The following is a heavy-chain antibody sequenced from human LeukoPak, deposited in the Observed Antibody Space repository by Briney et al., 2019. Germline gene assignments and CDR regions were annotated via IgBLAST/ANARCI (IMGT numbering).Heavy chain of an antibody. CDR3: ATIKRGDIFGYFDF. CDR1: GGSISPYY. J-gene: IGHJ4*02. Sequence: SETLSLTCTVSGGSISPYYWSWIRQPPGKGLEWIGYIYASGSTNYNPSLKSRVTISVDTSKKLLSLKLSSVTAADTAVYYCATIKRGDIFGYFDFWGQGILVAVSS. D-gene: IGHD5-18*01. CDR2: IYASGST. V-gene: IGHV4-4*09.